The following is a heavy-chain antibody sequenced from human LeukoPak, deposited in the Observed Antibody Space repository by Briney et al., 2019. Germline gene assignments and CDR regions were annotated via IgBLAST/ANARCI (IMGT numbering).Heavy chain of an antibody. Sequence: PSETLSLTCSVSGGTIYSPYYWSWIRQSPGKGLEWVGHIYYTGDTRYSSSLKSRVTISMDTSNNQLFLRLTSATAADTAIYYCARGAGSTSVGWIDPWGQGTVVAVSS. CDR2: IYYTGDT. J-gene: IGHJ5*02. CDR3: ARGAGSTSVGWIDP. V-gene: IGHV4-59*01. CDR1: GGTIYSPYY. D-gene: IGHD2-15*01.